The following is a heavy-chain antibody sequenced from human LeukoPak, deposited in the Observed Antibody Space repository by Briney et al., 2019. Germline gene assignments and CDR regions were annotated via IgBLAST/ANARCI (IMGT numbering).Heavy chain of an antibody. CDR1: GGSISSGDYY. V-gene: IGHV4-39*01. CDR3: ASFNYYDSSGYSDAFDI. J-gene: IGHJ3*02. Sequence: SETLSLTCTVSGGSISSGDYYWSWIRQPPGKGLEWIGSIYYSGSTYYNPSLKSRVTISVDTSKNQFSLKLSSVTAADTAVYYCASFNYYDSSGYSDAFDIWGQGTVVTVSS. D-gene: IGHD3-22*01. CDR2: IYYSGST.